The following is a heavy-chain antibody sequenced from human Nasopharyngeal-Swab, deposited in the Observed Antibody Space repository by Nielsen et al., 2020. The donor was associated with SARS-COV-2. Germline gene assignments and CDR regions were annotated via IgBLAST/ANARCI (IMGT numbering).Heavy chain of an antibody. D-gene: IGHD3-22*01. CDR2: IIPIFGTA. CDR3: ASGSGYYLAKSD. V-gene: IGHV1-69*13. CDR1: GGTFSGYA. Sequence: SVKVSCKASGGTFSGYAISWVRQAPGQGLEWMGGIIPIFGTANYAQKFQGRVTITADESTSTAYMELSSLRSEDTAVYYCASGSGYYLAKSDWGQGTLVTVSS. J-gene: IGHJ4*02.